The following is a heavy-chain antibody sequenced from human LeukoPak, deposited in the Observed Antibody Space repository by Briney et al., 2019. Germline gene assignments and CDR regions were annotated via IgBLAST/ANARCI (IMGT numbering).Heavy chain of an antibody. D-gene: IGHD2/OR15-2a*01. CDR1: GFPFSTYW. CDR2: IKQDGSEK. V-gene: IGHV3-7*04. CDR3: ARDSSMARDY. J-gene: IGHJ4*02. Sequence: GGSLRLSFAASGFPFSTYWMTWVRQAPGKGLEWVANIKQDGSEKYYVDSVRGRFTISRDNAKNSLYLQMNSLRAEDTAVYYCARDSSMARDYWGQGTLVIVSS.